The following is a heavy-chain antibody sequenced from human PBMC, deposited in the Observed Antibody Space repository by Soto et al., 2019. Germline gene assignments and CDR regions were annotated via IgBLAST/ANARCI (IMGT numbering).Heavy chain of an antibody. V-gene: IGHV1-18*01. CDR1: GYTFTSYG. J-gene: IGHJ4*02. CDR2: ISGYNGNT. Sequence: QVQLVQSGAEVKKPGASVKVSCKTSGYTFTSYGVAWVRQAPGQGIEWMGWISGYNGNTNYAQKLQGRVTMTTDTSTSTAYMELRSLRSDDTAVYYCARDSTGHFIEYWGQGTLVTVSS. CDR3: ARDSTGHFIEY. D-gene: IGHD1-1*01.